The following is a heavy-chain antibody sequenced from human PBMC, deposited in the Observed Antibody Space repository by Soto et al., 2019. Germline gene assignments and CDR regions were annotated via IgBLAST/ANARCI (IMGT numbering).Heavy chain of an antibody. CDR3: ARDPASLLYFDY. D-gene: IGHD6-25*01. CDR1: GGSMSGYY. V-gene: IGHV4-59*13. J-gene: IGHJ4*02. Sequence: SETLSLTCTVSGGSMSGYYWNWIRQPPGKGLEWIGYIYYSGSTNYNPSLKSRVTISVDTSKNQFSLKLSSVTAADTAVYYCARDPASLLYFDYWGQGTLVTVSS. CDR2: IYYSGST.